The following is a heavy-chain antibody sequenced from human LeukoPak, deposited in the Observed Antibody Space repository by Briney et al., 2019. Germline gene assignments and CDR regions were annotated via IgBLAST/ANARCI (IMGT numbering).Heavy chain of an antibody. CDR2: IYTGGST. CDR1: GFTVSSNY. V-gene: IGHV3-53*01. Sequence: GGSLRLSCAASGFTVSSNYMSWVRQAPGKGLEWVSVIYTGGSTFYADSVKGRFTISRDNSKNTLYLQMNSLRVEDTAVYYCARGAAGTAFDFWGQGTLVTVSS. J-gene: IGHJ4*02. CDR3: ARGAAGTAFDF. D-gene: IGHD6-13*01.